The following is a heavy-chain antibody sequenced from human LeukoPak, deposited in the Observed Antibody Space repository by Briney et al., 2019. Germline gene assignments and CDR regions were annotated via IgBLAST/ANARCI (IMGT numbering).Heavy chain of an antibody. CDR1: GYTFTSYG. CDR3: ARDRDTFDY. CDR2: INPNSGGT. V-gene: IGHV1-2*02. J-gene: IGHJ4*02. Sequence: ASVKVSCKASGYTFTSYGISWVRQAPGQGLEWMGWINPNSGGTNYAQKFQGRVTMTRDTSISTAYMELSRLRSDDTAVYYCARDRDTFDYWGQGTLVTVSS.